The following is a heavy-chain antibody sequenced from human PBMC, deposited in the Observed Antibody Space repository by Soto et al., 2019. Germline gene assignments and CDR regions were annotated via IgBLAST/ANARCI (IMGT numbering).Heavy chain of an antibody. J-gene: IGHJ4*02. V-gene: IGHV3-23*01. CDR3: ARPHYYGSGSSYFDY. D-gene: IGHD3-10*01. Sequence: PGGSLRLSCAASGFTFSSYAMSWVRQAPEKGLEWVSAISGSGGSTYYADSVKGRFTISRDNAKNSLYLQMDSLRAEDTAVYYCARPHYYGSGSSYFDYWGQGTLVTVSS. CDR2: ISGSGGST. CDR1: GFTFSSYA.